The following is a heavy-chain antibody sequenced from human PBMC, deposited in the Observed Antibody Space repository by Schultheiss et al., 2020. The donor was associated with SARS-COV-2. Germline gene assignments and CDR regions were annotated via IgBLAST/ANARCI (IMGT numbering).Heavy chain of an antibody. J-gene: IGHJ6*02. CDR1: GFTFSSNY. CDR2: IYSGGST. D-gene: IGHD2-15*01. Sequence: GGSLRLSCAASGFTFSSNYMSWVRQAPGKGLEWVSVIYSGGSTYYADSVKGRFTISRDNAKNTLYLQMNSLRAEDTAVYYCARDLGRDIVWYYYYYGMDVWGQGTTVTVSS. V-gene: IGHV3-66*01. CDR3: ARDLGRDIVWYYYYYGMDV.